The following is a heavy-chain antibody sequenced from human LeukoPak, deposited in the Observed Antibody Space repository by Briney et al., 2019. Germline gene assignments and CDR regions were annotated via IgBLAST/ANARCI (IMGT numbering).Heavy chain of an antibody. V-gene: IGHV3-30-3*01. CDR3: ARDYPDSSGSYGMDA. Sequence: GRSLRLSCAASGFTFSSYAMHWVRQAPGKGLEWVAVISYDGSNKYYADSVKGRFTISRDNSKNTLYLQMNSLRAEDTAVYYCARDYPDSSGSYGMDAWGQGTTVTVSS. CDR1: GFTFSSYA. CDR2: ISYDGSNK. J-gene: IGHJ6*02. D-gene: IGHD3-22*01.